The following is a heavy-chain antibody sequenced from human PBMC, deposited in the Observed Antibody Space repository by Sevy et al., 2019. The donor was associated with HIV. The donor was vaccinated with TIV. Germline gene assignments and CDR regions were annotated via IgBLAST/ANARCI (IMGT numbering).Heavy chain of an antibody. CDR3: ARVWGGYCISTSCYDGGDFYGMDV. Sequence: SETLSLTCTVSGGSISSYYWSWIRQPPGKGLEWIGYIYYSGSTNYNPSLKSRVTISVDTSKNQFSLKLSCVTAADTAVYFCARVWGGYCISTSCYDGGDFYGMDVWGQGTTVTVSS. CDR1: GGSISSYY. CDR2: IYYSGST. D-gene: IGHD2-2*01. V-gene: IGHV4-59*01. J-gene: IGHJ6*02.